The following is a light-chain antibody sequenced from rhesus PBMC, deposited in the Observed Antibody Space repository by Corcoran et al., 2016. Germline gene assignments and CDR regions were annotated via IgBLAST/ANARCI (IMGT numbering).Light chain of an antibody. CDR2: AAS. CDR1: QGISDY. Sequence: DIQMTQSPSSLSASVGDRVTITCRASQGISDYLCWYQQKPGKAPKRLIYAASSLESGVPSRLSGSGSGTEFTLTISSLQPEDFAAYYCLQGYSTPFTFGPGTKLDIK. CDR3: LQGYSTPFT. J-gene: IGKJ3*01. V-gene: IGKV1-36*02.